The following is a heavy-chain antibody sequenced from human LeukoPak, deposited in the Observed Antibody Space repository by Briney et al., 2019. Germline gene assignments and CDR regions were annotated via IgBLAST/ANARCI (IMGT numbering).Heavy chain of an antibody. J-gene: IGHJ4*02. CDR2: IYWDDDK. CDR3: AHSPSHTWGSSYYFDY. D-gene: IGHD3-16*01. CDR1: GFSLSTSGVG. V-gene: IGHV2-5*02. Sequence: KLSGPTLVNPTQTLTLTCTFSGFSLSTSGVGVGWIRQPPGKALEWLALIYWDDDKRYSPSLKSRLIITKDTSKNQVVLTMTNMVPVDTVTYYCAHSPSHTWGSSYYFDYWGQGTRVTVSS.